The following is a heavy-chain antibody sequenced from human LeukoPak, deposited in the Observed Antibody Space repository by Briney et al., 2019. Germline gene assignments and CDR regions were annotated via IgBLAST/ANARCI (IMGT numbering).Heavy chain of an antibody. CDR2: ISWNSGSI. D-gene: IGHD1-26*01. CDR1: GFIFNNYA. J-gene: IGHJ3*02. CDR3: AKDIPAEGATGAFDI. Sequence: GGSLRLSCAGSGFIFNNYAMHWVRQPPEKGLEWVSGISWNSGSIGYADSVKGRFTISRDNAKNSLYLQMNSLRAEDTALYYCAKDIPAEGATGAFDIWGQGTMVTVSS. V-gene: IGHV3-9*01.